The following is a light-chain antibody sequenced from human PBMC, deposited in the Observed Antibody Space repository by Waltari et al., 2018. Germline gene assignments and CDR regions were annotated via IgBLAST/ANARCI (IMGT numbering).Light chain of an antibody. Sequence: EIVLTQSPGTLSLSPGERATLSCRASQSVSRALAWYQQKPGQAPRLLIYGASNRATGIPDRFSGSGSGTDFSLIISRLEPEDFAVYYCQHYVSIPVTFGQGTKVEIK. J-gene: IGKJ1*01. V-gene: IGKV3-20*01. CDR3: QHYVSIPVT. CDR2: GAS. CDR1: QSVSRA.